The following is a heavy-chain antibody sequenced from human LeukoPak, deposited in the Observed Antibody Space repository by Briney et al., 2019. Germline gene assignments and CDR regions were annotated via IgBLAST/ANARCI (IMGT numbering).Heavy chain of an antibody. CDR1: GYTFTVYY. CDR2: INPDTGDT. CDR3: ARGDSSGYYYRPEAFDI. D-gene: IGHD3-22*01. J-gene: IGHJ3*02. V-gene: IGHV1-2*02. Sequence: ASVKVSCKASGYTFTVYYIHWVRQAPGQGLECMGWINPDTGDTTYAQKFQGRVTMTRDTSISTAYMELSRLRSDDTAVYYCARGDSSGYYYRPEAFDIWGQGTMVTVSS.